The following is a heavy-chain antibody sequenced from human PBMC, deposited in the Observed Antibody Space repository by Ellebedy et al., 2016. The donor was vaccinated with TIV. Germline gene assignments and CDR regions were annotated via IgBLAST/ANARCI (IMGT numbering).Heavy chain of an antibody. D-gene: IGHD3-22*01. CDR2: INHSGST. J-gene: IGHJ3*02. Sequence: GSLRLXXAASGFTFSNAWMSWIRQPPGKGLEWIGEINHSGSTNYNPSLKSRVTISVDTSKNQFSLKLSSVTAADTAVYYCARTYDSRGDAFDIWGQGTMVTVSS. CDR1: GFTFSNAW. CDR3: ARTYDSRGDAFDI. V-gene: IGHV4-34*01.